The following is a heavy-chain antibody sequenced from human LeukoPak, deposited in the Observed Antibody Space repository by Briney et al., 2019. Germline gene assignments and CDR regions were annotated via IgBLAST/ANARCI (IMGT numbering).Heavy chain of an antibody. CDR1: GGSISSSSYY. Sequence: KPSETLSLTCTVSGGSISSSSYYWGWIRQPPGKGLEWIGSIYYSGSTYYNPSLKSRVTISVDTSKNQFSLKLSSVTAADTAVYYCATSANHGWFDPWGQGTLVTVSS. CDR3: ATSANHGWFDP. D-gene: IGHD1-14*01. CDR2: IYYSGST. V-gene: IGHV4-39*07. J-gene: IGHJ5*02.